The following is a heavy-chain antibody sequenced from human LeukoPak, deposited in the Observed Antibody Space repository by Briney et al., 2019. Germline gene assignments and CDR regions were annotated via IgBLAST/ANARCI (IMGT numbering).Heavy chain of an antibody. J-gene: IGHJ4*02. Sequence: ASVKVSCKASGYTLTSYGISRVRQATGQGLEWMGWMNPNSGNTGYAQKFQGRVTMTRNTSISTAYMELSSLRSEDTAVYYCARAGGYCGRISCPYYFDYWGQGSLVAVSS. D-gene: IGHD2-15*01. CDR1: GYTLTSYG. CDR2: MNPNSGNT. CDR3: ARAGGYCGRISCPYYFDY. V-gene: IGHV1-8*02.